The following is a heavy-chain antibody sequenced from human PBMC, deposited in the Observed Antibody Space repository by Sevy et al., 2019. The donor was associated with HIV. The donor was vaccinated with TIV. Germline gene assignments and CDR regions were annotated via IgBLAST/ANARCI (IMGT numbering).Heavy chain of an antibody. CDR3: ARDRGKYSGYDPPCY. CDR1: GFTFSSYS. CDR2: ISSSSSYI. V-gene: IGHV3-21*01. J-gene: IGHJ4*02. Sequence: GSLRLSCAASGFTFSSYSMNWVRQAPGKGLEWVSSISSSSSYIYYADSVKGRFTISRDNAKNSLYLQMNSLRAEDTAVYYCARDRGKYSGYDPPCYWGQGTLVTVSS. D-gene: IGHD5-12*01.